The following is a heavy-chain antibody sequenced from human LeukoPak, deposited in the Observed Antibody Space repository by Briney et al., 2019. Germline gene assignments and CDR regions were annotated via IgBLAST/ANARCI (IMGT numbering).Heavy chain of an antibody. Sequence: SETLSLTCTVSGGSISSSSYYWGWIRQPPGKGLEWIGEINHSGSTNYNPSLKSRVTISVDTSKNQFSLKLSSVTAADTAVYYCASEVAGLGYCSGGSCYSLSWGQGTLVTVSS. CDR1: GGSISSSSYY. CDR2: INHSGST. V-gene: IGHV4-39*07. J-gene: IGHJ4*02. CDR3: ASEVAGLGYCSGGSCYSLS. D-gene: IGHD2-15*01.